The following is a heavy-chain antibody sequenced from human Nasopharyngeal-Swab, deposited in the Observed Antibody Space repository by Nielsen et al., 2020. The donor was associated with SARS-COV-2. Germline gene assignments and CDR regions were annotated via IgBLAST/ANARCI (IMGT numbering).Heavy chain of an antibody. CDR1: GFTFSSYA. Sequence: GEAMKISWAASGFTFSSYAKSWVREAPERGLEWVSAISGSGGSTYYADSVKGRFTISRDNSKNTLYLQMNSLRAEDTAVYYCAKYFWSGSLYYGMDVWGQGTTVTVSS. CDR3: AKYFWSGSLYYGMDV. CDR2: ISGSGGST. V-gene: IGHV3-23*01. D-gene: IGHD3-3*01. J-gene: IGHJ6*02.